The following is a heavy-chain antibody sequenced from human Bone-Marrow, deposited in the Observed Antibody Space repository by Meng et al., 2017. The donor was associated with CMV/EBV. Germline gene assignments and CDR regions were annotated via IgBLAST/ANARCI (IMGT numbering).Heavy chain of an antibody. Sequence: GGSLRLSCVASGITFDNAWMTWVRQAPGKGPEWVANIKYDGIEIHSVDSLRGRFSISRDNAKNSLYLQMNSLRAEDTAVYYCAGPLGSSSPLDYWGQGTLVTASS. D-gene: IGHD1-26*01. CDR3: AGPLGSSSPLDY. CDR1: GITFDNAW. V-gene: IGHV3-7*01. CDR2: IKYDGIEI. J-gene: IGHJ4*02.